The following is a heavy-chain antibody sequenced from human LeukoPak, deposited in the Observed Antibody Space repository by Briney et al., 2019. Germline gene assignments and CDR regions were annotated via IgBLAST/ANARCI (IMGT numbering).Heavy chain of an antibody. Sequence: GASVKVSFKASGYTFTDYYLHWVRQAPGQGLEWVGWIHPNSGATHYAQKFQGRLTMTRDTSISTAYMELTRLRSDDTAVYYCARDMGRYSGYDYDYWGQGTLVTVSS. CDR3: ARDMGRYSGYDYDY. CDR2: IHPNSGAT. V-gene: IGHV1-2*02. J-gene: IGHJ4*02. CDR1: GYTFTDYY. D-gene: IGHD5-12*01.